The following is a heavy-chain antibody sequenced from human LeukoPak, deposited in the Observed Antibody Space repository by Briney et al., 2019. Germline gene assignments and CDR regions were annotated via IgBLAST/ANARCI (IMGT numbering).Heavy chain of an antibody. CDR3: ARDQLGYCSGGSCLPSY. V-gene: IGHV3-21*01. CDR1: GFTFSSYS. CDR2: ISSSSSYI. D-gene: IGHD2-15*01. Sequence: GGSLRLSCAASGFTFSSYSMNWVRQAPGKGLEWVSSISSSSSYIYYADSVKGRFTISRDNAKNSLYLQMNSLRAEDTAVYYCARDQLGYCSGGSCLPSYWGQGTLVTVSS. J-gene: IGHJ4*02.